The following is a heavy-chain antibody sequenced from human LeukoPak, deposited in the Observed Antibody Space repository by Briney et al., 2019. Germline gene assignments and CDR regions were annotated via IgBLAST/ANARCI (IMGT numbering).Heavy chain of an antibody. J-gene: IGHJ5*02. CDR2: IHYAGST. V-gene: IGHV4-59*01. CDR3: ARGGYYGSGNDFRFDP. Sequence: SETLSLTCTVSGGSISSYYWSWIRQSPGKGLECIGYIHYAGSTNYNPSLKSRVTISVETSKNQFSLKLKSVTAADTAVYYCARGGYYGSGNDFRFDPWGQGTLVTVSS. D-gene: IGHD3-10*01. CDR1: GGSISSYY.